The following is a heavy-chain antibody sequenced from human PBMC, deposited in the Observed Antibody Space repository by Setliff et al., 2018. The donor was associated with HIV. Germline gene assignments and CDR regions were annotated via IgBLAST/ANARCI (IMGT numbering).Heavy chain of an antibody. CDR3: ARVIAVAGTHSVDY. CDR2: IYNGGNT. Sequence: SETLSLTCVVYGGSFTNSYWSWIRQPPGKGLEWIGSIYNGGNTYFSPSLKSRVTISLDTSKNQISLKVTSVTAADTAVYYCARVIAVAGTHSVDYWAQGTLVTVSS. J-gene: IGHJ4*02. D-gene: IGHD6-19*01. V-gene: IGHV4-34*01. CDR1: GGSFTNSY.